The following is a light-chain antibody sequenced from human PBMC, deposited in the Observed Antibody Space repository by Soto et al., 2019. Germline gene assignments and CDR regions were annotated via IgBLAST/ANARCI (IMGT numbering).Light chain of an antibody. J-gene: IGLJ2*01. CDR3: SSYTSSSTLVV. Sequence: QSVLTQPASVSGSPGQSITISCTGTSSDVGGYNYVSWYQQHPGKAPKLMIYDVSNRPSGVSNRFSGSKSGNTASLTISGRKAEEEADYYCSSYTSSSTLVVFGGGTKLTVL. V-gene: IGLV2-14*01. CDR2: DVS. CDR1: SSDVGGYNY.